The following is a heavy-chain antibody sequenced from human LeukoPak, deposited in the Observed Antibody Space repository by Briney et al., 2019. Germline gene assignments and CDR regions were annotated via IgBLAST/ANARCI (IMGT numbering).Heavy chain of an antibody. CDR3: AKEVGWLNDLAQAFGV. CDR2: IRYDGSNK. Sequence: GGSLRLSWAALGFTFGSCGMYWVRQAPGKGLEWVAFIRYDGSNKYYADSVKGRFTMSRDNSKNILYLQMNSARPEEAAVCNCAKEVGWLNDLAQAFGVWGQGTMVTVSS. CDR1: GFTFGSCG. V-gene: IGHV3-30*02. D-gene: IGHD5-12*01. J-gene: IGHJ3*01.